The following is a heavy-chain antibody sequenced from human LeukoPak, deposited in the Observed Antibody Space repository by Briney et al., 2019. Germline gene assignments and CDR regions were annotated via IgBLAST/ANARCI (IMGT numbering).Heavy chain of an antibody. CDR3: AKIWLYGSGNQVGAFDI. CDR1: GFTVSSNY. D-gene: IGHD3-10*01. Sequence: PGGSLRLSCAASGFTVSSNYMSWVRQAPGKGLGWVSVIYSGGSTYYADSVKGRFTISRDDSKNTLYLQMNSLRAEDTAVYYCAKIWLYGSGNQVGAFDIWGQGTMVTVSS. V-gene: IGHV3-53*01. CDR2: IYSGGST. J-gene: IGHJ3*02.